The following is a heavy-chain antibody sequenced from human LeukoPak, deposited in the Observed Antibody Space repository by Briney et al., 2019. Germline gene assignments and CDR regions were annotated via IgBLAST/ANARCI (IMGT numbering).Heavy chain of an antibody. J-gene: IGHJ4*02. D-gene: IGHD3-16*01. CDR1: GDSFTDYY. Sequence: SETLSLTCTVSGDSFTDYYWSWIRQPPGKGLESIGYIFHTGSTNYNPSLRSRLTLSIDTSKKQFSLKLSSVTAADTAVYYCARDDLGWGPFDYWGQGTLVTVSS. CDR2: IFHTGST. CDR3: ARDDLGWGPFDY. V-gene: IGHV4-59*01.